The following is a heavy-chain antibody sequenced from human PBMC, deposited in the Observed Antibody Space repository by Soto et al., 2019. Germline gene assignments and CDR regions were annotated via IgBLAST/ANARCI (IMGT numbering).Heavy chain of an antibody. V-gene: IGHV4-39*01. CDR2: IYYSGST. CDR1: GGSISSSSYY. J-gene: IGHJ5*02. Sequence: SETLSLTCTVSGGSISSSSYYWGWIRQPPGKGLEWIGSIYYSGSTYYNPSLKSRATISVDTSKNQFSLKLSSVTAADTAVYYCARGDIVVVLAATTPRYNWFDPWGQGTLVTVSS. D-gene: IGHD2-15*01. CDR3: ARGDIVVVLAATTPRYNWFDP.